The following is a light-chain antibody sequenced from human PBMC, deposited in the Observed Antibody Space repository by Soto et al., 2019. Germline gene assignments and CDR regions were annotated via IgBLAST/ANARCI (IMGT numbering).Light chain of an antibody. Sequence: DIQMTQSPSSLSASVGDRVTIICRASQDISNYVAWFQQKPGKAPKSLIYAASSLHSGVPSNFSGSGSGTDFTPTISSLQPEDFATYYCQQYETYPLTFGGGTKVDIK. CDR2: AAS. J-gene: IGKJ4*01. V-gene: IGKV1-16*02. CDR3: QQYETYPLT. CDR1: QDISNY.